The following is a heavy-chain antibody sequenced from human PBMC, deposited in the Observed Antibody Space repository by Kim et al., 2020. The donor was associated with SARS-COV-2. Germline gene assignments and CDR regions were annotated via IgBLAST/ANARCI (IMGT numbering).Heavy chain of an antibody. CDR1: EFTFNKYA. V-gene: IGHV3-23*01. D-gene: IGHD3-16*02. CDR3: AKDAGDYIWGNYRYSWDH. CDR2: VSGSGDRT. Sequence: GGSLRLSCVVSEFTFNKYAMSWVRQAPGKGLEWVSAVSGSGDRTYYADSVKGRFTISRDNSKNTLYLQLNSLRAEDTAVYYCAKDAGDYIWGNYRYSWDHWGQGTLVTVSS. J-gene: IGHJ4*02.